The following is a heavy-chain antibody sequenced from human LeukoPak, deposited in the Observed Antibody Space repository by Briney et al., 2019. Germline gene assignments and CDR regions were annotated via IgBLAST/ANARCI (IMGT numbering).Heavy chain of an antibody. CDR3: ARELTLGIAVAGTGSWFDP. J-gene: IGHJ5*02. V-gene: IGHV1-69*04. Sequence: SVKVSCKASGGTFSSYAISWVRQAPGQGLEWMGRIIPIFGIANYAQKFQGRVTITADKSTSTAYMELSSLRSEDTAVYYSARELTLGIAVAGTGSWFDPWGQGTLVTVSS. CDR1: GGTFSSYA. D-gene: IGHD6-19*01. CDR2: IIPIFGIA.